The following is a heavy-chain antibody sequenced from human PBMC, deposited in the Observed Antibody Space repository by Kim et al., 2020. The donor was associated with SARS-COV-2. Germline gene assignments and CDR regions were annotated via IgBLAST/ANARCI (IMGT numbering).Heavy chain of an antibody. D-gene: IGHD2-15*01. CDR2: ISSGSSTI. CDR3: ARGLSGGRSGFES. V-gene: IGHV3-48*02. CDR1: GFIFSSYS. Sequence: GGSLRLSCAASGFIFSSYSMNWVRQAPGKGLEWISYISSGSSTIFYADSVKGRFTTSRDNANNSLYLQMSSLRDEDTAVYYCARGLSGGRSGFESWGQGTLVSVSS. J-gene: IGHJ4*02.